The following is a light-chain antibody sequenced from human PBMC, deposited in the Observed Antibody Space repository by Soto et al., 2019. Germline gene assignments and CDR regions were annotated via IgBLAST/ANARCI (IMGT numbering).Light chain of an antibody. CDR2: GAS. V-gene: IGKV3-20*01. CDR3: QQFGSSSWT. Sequence: ESVLTQSPGTLSLSPGEKATLSCRASQSVSSSYLAWYQQKPGQAPRLLIYGASSRAMSFPDRFSSSGSGTDFTLTVSRLEPEDFAVYYYQQFGSSSWTFGQGTKVEI. J-gene: IGKJ1*01. CDR1: QSVSSSY.